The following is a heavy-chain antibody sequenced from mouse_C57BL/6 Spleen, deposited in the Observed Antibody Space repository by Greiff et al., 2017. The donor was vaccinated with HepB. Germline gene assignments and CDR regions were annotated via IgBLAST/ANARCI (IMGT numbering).Heavy chain of an antibody. D-gene: IGHD1-1*01. V-gene: IGHV1-69*01. CDR3: ARRYYGSSYGYWYFDV. CDR1: GYTFTSYW. CDR2: IDPSDSYT. J-gene: IGHJ1*03. Sequence: VQLQQPGAELVMPGASVKLSCKASGYTFTSYWMHWVKQRPGQGLEWIGEIDPSDSYTNYNQKFKGKSTLTVDKSSSTAYMQLSSLTSEDSAVYYCARRYYGSSYGYWYFDVWGTGTTVTVSS.